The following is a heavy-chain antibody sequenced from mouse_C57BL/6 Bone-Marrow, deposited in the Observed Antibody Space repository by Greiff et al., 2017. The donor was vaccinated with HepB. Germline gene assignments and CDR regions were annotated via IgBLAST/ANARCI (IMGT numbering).Heavy chain of an antibody. D-gene: IGHD1-1*01. V-gene: IGHV1-69*01. Sequence: QVQLQQPGAELVMPGASVKLSCKASGYTFTSYWMHWVKQRPGQGLEWIGEIDPSDSYTNYNQKFKGKSTLTVDKSSSTAYMQLNSLTSEDSAVYYCANGSSYAMDYWGQGTSVTVSS. CDR1: GYTFTSYW. CDR2: IDPSDSYT. CDR3: ANGSSYAMDY. J-gene: IGHJ4*01.